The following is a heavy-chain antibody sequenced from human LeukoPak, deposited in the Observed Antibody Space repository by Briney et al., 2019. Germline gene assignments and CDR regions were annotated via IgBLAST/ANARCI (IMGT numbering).Heavy chain of an antibody. CDR1: GFTFMKYS. D-gene: IGHD6-19*01. CDR3: AKRSAESSGYFEH. J-gene: IGHJ4*02. V-gene: IGHV3-23*01. CDR2: ITGSGAFT. Sequence: GGSLRLSCAASGFTFMKYSMTWVRQAPGKGLEWVSAITGSGAFTDYADPVKGRFTISRDNSKNTLYLQVNSLRAEDTAVYYCAKRSAESSGYFEHWGQGTLVTVSS.